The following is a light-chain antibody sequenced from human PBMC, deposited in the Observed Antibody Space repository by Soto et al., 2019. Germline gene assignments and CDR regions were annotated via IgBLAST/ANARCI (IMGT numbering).Light chain of an antibody. CDR1: KSDIGVYDF. CDR2: DVS. V-gene: IGLV2-11*01. CDR3: CSYAGSYTYV. Sequence: QSALTQPPSASGSPGQSVTISCTGTKSDIGVYDFVSWYQHHPGKAPKLMIFDVSKRPSGVPDRFSGSKSANTASLTISGLQAEDEADYYCCSYAGSYTYVFGTGTKVTVL. J-gene: IGLJ1*01.